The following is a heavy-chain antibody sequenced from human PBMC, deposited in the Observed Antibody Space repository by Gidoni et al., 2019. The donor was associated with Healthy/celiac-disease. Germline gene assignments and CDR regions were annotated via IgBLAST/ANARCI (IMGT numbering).Heavy chain of an antibody. Sequence: QLQLQWSGPGLVKPSEALSLTCTVPGGSISSSSSYWGWVRQPPGKGLEWIGSIYYSGSTYYSPSLKSRVTISVDTSKNQFSLKLSSVTAADTAVDYCARVWRLGELSFLTFAEYFHYWGQGTLVTVSS. CDR2: IYYSGST. CDR1: GGSISSSSSY. V-gene: IGHV4-39*07. D-gene: IGHD3-16*02. J-gene: IGHJ1*01. CDR3: ARVWRLGELSFLTFAEYFHY.